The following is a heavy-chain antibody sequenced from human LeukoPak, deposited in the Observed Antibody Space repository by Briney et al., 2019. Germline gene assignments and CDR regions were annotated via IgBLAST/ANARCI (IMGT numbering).Heavy chain of an antibody. D-gene: IGHD2-15*01. V-gene: IGHV4-61*02. J-gene: IGHJ3*02. CDR1: GGSISSGSYY. CDR2: IYTSGST. Sequence: PSQTLSLTCTVSGGSISSGSYYWSWIRQPAGKGLEWIGRIYTSGSTNYNPSLKSRVTISVDTSKNQFSLKLSSVTAADTAVYYCARRSTRTPDAFDIWGQGTMVTVSS. CDR3: ARRSTRTPDAFDI.